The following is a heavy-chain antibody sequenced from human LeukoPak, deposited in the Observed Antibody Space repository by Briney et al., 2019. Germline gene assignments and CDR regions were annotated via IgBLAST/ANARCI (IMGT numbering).Heavy chain of an antibody. D-gene: IGHD3-22*01. CDR1: GITVNSTY. V-gene: IGHV3-21*01. CDR2: VSSSSRYI. J-gene: IGHJ4*02. Sequence: GGSLRLSCAAPGITVNSTYISWVRQAPGKGLEWVSSVSSSSRYIYYADSVKGRFTISRDNAKNSLYLQIDSLRAEDTAVYYCARGPYDSSGYYWYYSDYWGQGTLVTVSS. CDR3: ARGPYDSSGYYWYYSDY.